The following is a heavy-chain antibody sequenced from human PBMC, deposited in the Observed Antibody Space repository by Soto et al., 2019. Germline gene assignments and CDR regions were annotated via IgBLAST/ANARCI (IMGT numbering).Heavy chain of an antibody. J-gene: IGHJ5*02. CDR1: GYTFTSYG. V-gene: IGHV1-18*01. Sequence: ASVKVSCKASGYTFTSYGISWVRQAPGQGLEWMGWISAYNGNTNYAQKLQGRVTMTTDTSTSTAYMELRSLRSDDTAVYYCARDFTMIVVVNGLLDPWGQRTLVTFSS. CDR3: ARDFTMIVVVNGLLDP. CDR2: ISAYNGNT. D-gene: IGHD3-22*01.